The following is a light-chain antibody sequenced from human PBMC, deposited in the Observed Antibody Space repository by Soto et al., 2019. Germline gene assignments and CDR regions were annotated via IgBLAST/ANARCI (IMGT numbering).Light chain of an antibody. CDR2: GNS. CDR1: SSNIGAGYD. Sequence: SVVREPPTVCGSLGLGVTISCTGSSSNIGAGYDVHWYQQLPGTAPKLLIYGNSNRPSGVPDRFSGSKSGTSASLAITGLQAEDEADYYCQSYDSSLSGSVFGTGTKVTVL. J-gene: IGLJ1*01. V-gene: IGLV1-40*01. CDR3: QSYDSSLSGSV.